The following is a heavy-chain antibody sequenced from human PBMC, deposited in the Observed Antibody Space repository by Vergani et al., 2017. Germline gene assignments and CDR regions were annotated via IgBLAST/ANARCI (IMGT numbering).Heavy chain of an antibody. D-gene: IGHD6-19*01. J-gene: IGHJ6*03. CDR2: IYSGGST. CDR1: GFTVSSNY. V-gene: IGHV3-53*01. Sequence: EVQLVESGGGLIQPGGSLRLSCAASGFTVSSNYMSWVRQAPGKGLEWVSVIYSGGSTYYADSVKGRFTISRDNSKNTQYLQMNSLRAEDTAVYYCARARALVPIAVAEYYYYYMDVWGKGTTVTVSS. CDR3: ARARALVPIAVAEYYYYYMDV.